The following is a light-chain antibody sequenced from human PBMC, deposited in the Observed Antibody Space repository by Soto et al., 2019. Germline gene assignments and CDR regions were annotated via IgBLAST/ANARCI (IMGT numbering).Light chain of an antibody. Sequence: SALTQPPSTSGTPGQRVTISCSGSSSNIGSKTVNWYQHLPGTAPKLLIYGNNQRPSGVPERFSGSKSGTSASLAVSGLQSADEADYYCAAWDDSLNGYVFGTGTKGTVL. CDR3: AAWDDSLNGYV. CDR1: SSNIGSKT. J-gene: IGLJ1*01. V-gene: IGLV1-44*01. CDR2: GNN.